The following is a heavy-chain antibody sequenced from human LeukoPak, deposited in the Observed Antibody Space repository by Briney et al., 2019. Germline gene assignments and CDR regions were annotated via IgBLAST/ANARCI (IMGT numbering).Heavy chain of an antibody. CDR1: GFTFSSYA. J-gene: IGHJ3*02. D-gene: IGHD4-17*01. CDR2: ISGSGGST. CDR3: AKASVTTVIRGAFDI. V-gene: IGHV3-23*01. Sequence: GGSLRLSCAASGFTFSSYAMSWVRQAPGKGLEWVSAISGSGGSTYYADSVKGRFTISRNNSRNTLYLQMNSLRAEDTAVYYCAKASVTTVIRGAFDIWGQGTMVTVSS.